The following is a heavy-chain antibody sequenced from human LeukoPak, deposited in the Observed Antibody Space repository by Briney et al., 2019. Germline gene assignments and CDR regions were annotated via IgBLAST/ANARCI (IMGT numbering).Heavy chain of an antibody. CDR1: GGTFSSYA. D-gene: IGHD1-26*01. J-gene: IGHJ2*01. CDR3: ALTGAYPYWYFDL. Sequence: SVKVSCKASGGTFSSYAISWVRQAPGQGLEWMGRIIPILGIANYAQKFQGRVTITADKSTSTAYMELSSLRSEDTAVYYCALTGAYPYWYFDLWGRGTLVTVSS. CDR2: IIPILGIA. V-gene: IGHV1-69*04.